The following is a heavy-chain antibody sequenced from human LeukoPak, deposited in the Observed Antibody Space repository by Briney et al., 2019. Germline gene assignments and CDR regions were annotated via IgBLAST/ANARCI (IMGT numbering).Heavy chain of an antibody. CDR2: IYYSGST. CDR1: GGSISSGDYY. Sequence: SETLSLTCTVSGGSISSGDYYWSWIRQPPGKDLEWIGDIYYSGSTYSNPSLKSRVTISVDTSKNQFSLKLSSVTAADTAVYCCARVPLKITIFGVGQAGYFDYWGQGTLVTVSS. D-gene: IGHD3-3*01. J-gene: IGHJ4*02. V-gene: IGHV4-30-4*01. CDR3: ARVPLKITIFGVGQAGYFDY.